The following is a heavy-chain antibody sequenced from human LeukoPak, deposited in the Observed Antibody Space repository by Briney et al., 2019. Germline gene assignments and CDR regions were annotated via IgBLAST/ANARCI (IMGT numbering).Heavy chain of an antibody. CDR2: IYYSGTI. Sequence: SSETLSLTCTVSGGSISSYYWSWIRQPPGKGLEWIGYIYYSGTINYNPSLKSRVTISVDTSKNQFSLKLSSVTAADTAVYYCAREDYCGGGSCSSEYSQHWGQGPLVTVSS. D-gene: IGHD2-15*01. V-gene: IGHV4-59*01. CDR3: AREDYCGGGSCSSEYSQH. J-gene: IGHJ1*01. CDR1: GGSISSYY.